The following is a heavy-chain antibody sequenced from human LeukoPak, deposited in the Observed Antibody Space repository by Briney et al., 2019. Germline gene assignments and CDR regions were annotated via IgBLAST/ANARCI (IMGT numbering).Heavy chain of an antibody. CDR1: GGSFSGYY. D-gene: IGHD6-19*01. Sequence: SETLSLTCAVYGGSFSGYYWSWIRQPPGKGLEWIGEINHSGSTNYNPSLKSRVTISVDTSKNQFSLKLSSVTAADTAVYYCARRKRYSSGFDYWGQGTLVTVSS. CDR2: INHSGST. CDR3: ARRKRYSSGFDY. V-gene: IGHV4-34*01. J-gene: IGHJ4*02.